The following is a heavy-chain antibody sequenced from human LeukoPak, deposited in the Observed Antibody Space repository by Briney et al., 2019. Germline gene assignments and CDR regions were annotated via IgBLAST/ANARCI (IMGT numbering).Heavy chain of an antibody. Sequence: PSETLSLTCTVSGGSISSSSYYWGWIRQPPGKGLEWIGSIYYSGSTNYNPSLKSRVTISVDTSKTQFSLKLRSVTAADTAVYYCAREWTPQWLDHDAFDIWGQGTMVAVSS. CDR2: IYYSGST. CDR1: GGSISSSSYY. J-gene: IGHJ3*02. D-gene: IGHD6-19*01. CDR3: AREWTPQWLDHDAFDI. V-gene: IGHV4-39*07.